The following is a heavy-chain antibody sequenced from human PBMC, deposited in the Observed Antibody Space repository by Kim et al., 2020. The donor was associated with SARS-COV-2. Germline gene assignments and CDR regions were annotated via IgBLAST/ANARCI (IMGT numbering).Heavy chain of an antibody. CDR1: GGSFSGYY. CDR2: INHSGST. V-gene: IGHV4-34*01. Sequence: SETLSLTCAVYGGSFSGYYWSWIRQPPGKGLEWIGEINHSGSTNYNPSLKSRVTISVDTSKNQFSLKLSSVTAADTAVYYCARLTAVGSSTPNDYWGQGTLGTVSS. CDR3: ARLTAVGSSTPNDY. D-gene: IGHD6-6*01. J-gene: IGHJ4*02.